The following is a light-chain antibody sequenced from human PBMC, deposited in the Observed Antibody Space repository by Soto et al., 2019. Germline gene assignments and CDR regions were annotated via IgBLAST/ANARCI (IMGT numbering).Light chain of an antibody. CDR1: SSDVGGYNY. Sequence: QSALTQPASVSGSPGQSITISCTGTSSDVGGYNYVSWYQHHPGKAPKLMIYDVSYRPSGVSNRFSGSKSGNTASLTISGLQPEDEADYSCSSYTTSNTRQIVFGTGTKLTV. CDR3: SSYTTSNTRQIV. J-gene: IGLJ1*01. V-gene: IGLV2-14*03. CDR2: DVS.